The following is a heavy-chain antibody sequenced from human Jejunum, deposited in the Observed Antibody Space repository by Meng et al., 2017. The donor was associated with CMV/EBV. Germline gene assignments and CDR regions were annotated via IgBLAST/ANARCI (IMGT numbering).Heavy chain of an antibody. Sequence: QGQLQEPGPGLLKPSATLALPCTASGGSISSYCWSWIRQPAGKQLGWIGRIYISGSTSDNPSLKSRVTMSVDTSKNQLSLKLISVTAADTAVYYCAREGYTTTVPFEYWGQGTLVTVSS. J-gene: IGHJ4*02. CDR1: GGSISSYC. V-gene: IGHV4-4*07. CDR2: IYISGST. CDR3: AREGYTTTVPFEY. D-gene: IGHD6-13*01.